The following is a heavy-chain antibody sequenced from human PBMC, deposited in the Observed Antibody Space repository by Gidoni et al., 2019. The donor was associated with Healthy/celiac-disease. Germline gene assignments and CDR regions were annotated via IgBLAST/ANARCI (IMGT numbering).Heavy chain of an antibody. J-gene: IGHJ4*02. CDR3: ARREGSYGYYLSDFEDY. CDR2: IYYSGST. D-gene: IGHD5-18*01. CDR1: GGSISSSSYY. V-gene: IGHV4-39*01. Sequence: QLQLQESGPGLVKPSETLSLTCTVSGGSISSSSYYWGWIRQPPGKGLEWIGSIYYSGSTYYNPSLKSRVTISVDTSKNQFSLKLSSVTAADTAVYYCARREGSYGYYLSDFEDYWGQGTMVTVSS.